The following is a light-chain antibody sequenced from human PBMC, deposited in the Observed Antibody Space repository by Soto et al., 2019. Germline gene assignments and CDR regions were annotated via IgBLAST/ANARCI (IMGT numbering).Light chain of an antibody. V-gene: IGLV2-14*01. CDR1: SSDVGGYNY. Sequence: QSVLTQPASVSGSPGQSITISCTGTSSDVGGYNYVSWYQQHPGKAPKLMIYEVSNRPSGVSNRFSGSKSGNTASLTISGLQAEDEADYYCNSYTSSSTLSYVFGTGTKVTVL. J-gene: IGLJ1*01. CDR3: NSYTSSSTLSYV. CDR2: EVS.